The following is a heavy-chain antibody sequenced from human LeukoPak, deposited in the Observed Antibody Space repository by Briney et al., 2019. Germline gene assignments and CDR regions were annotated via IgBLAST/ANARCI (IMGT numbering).Heavy chain of an antibody. CDR3: ARALSLSTMVRGVILNAFDI. D-gene: IGHD3-10*01. J-gene: IGHJ3*02. V-gene: IGHV3-48*04. CDR2: ISSSSSTI. CDR1: GFTFSSYS. Sequence: GGSLRLSCAASGFTFSSYSMNWVRQAPGKGLEWVSYISSSSSTIYYADSVKGRFTISRDNAKNSLYLQMNSLRAEDTAVYYCARALSLSTMVRGVILNAFDIWGQGTMVTVSS.